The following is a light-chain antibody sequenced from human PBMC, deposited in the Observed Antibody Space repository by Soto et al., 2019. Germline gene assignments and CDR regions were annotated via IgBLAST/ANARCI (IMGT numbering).Light chain of an antibody. V-gene: IGKV3-15*01. CDR3: QQYYGWPMN. Sequence: VLTQSPVTLSASPGDQATLSCRASQTVGDDLAWYQQKPGQPPRLLIYGVSTRATDVPARFSGAGFGTEFTLTISDLRSEDFAVYFCQQYYGWPMNFGGGTKLEL. CDR2: GVS. J-gene: IGKJ4*01. CDR1: QTVGDD.